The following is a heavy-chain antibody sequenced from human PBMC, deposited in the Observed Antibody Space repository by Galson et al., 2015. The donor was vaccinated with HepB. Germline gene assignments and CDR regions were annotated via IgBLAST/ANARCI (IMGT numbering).Heavy chain of an antibody. CDR2: ISYDGSNK. CDR3: ARPMTTHGVGYFDY. CDR1: GFTFSSYA. J-gene: IGHJ4*02. Sequence: SLRLSCAASGFTFSSYAMHWVRQAPGKGLEWVAVISYDGSNKYYADSVKGRFTISRDNSKNTLYLQMNSLRAEDTAVYYYARPMTTHGVGYFDYWGPGTLVTVSS. D-gene: IGHD4-11*01. V-gene: IGHV3-30-3*01.